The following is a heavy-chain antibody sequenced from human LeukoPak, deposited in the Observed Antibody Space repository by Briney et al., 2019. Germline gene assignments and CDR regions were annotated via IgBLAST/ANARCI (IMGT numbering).Heavy chain of an antibody. CDR1: GFTVSSNS. CDR3: ARRAGAYSHPYDY. D-gene: IGHD4/OR15-4a*01. V-gene: IGHV3-53*01. CDR2: IYSDNR. J-gene: IGHJ4*02. Sequence: PGGSLRLSCTVSGFTVSSNSMSWVRQAPGKGLEWVSFIYSDNRHYSDSVKGRFTISRDNSKNTLYLQMKSLRAEDTAVYYCARRAGAYSHPYDYWGQGTLVTVSS.